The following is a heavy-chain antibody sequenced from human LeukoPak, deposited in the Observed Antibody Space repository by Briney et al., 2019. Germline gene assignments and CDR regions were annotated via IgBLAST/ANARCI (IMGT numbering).Heavy chain of an antibody. CDR1: GFTFNPFW. V-gene: IGHV3-7*01. J-gene: IGHJ5*02. CDR3: ARDAAGYDP. Sequence: GGSLRLSCAASGFTFNPFWMSWVRQTPGKGLEWVANIKEDGTKKYYVDSVKGRFTISRDNAENSPYLQMNSLRAEDTAVYYCARDAAGYDPWGQGTLVTVSS. CDR2: IKEDGTKK. D-gene: IGHD6-13*01.